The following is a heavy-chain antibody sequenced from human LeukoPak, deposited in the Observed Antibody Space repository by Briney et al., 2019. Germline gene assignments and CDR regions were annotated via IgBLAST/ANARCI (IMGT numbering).Heavy chain of an antibody. CDR1: GFTFSSYW. J-gene: IGHJ3*02. D-gene: IGHD4-17*01. CDR2: IKQDGSEK. Sequence: PGGSLRLSCAASGFTFSSYWMSWVRQAPGKGLEWVANIKQDGSEKYHVDSLKGRFTISRDNAKNSLYLQMNSLRAEDTAVYYCARATYYGDYEENIWGQGTMVTVSS. V-gene: IGHV3-7*01. CDR3: ARATYYGDYEENI.